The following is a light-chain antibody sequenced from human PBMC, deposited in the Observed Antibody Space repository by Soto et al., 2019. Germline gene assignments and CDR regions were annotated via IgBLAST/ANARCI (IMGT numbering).Light chain of an antibody. Sequence: EIVMTQSPATLSVSPGERATLSCRASQSVSGNLAWYQQKPGQAPRLLIYGASTRATAIPARFSGSGSGTEVTLPISSLPDEDFVVYYFQQYNNWPPAFGQGTTVEIK. CDR1: QSVSGN. J-gene: IGKJ1*01. CDR3: QQYNNWPPA. V-gene: IGKV3-15*01. CDR2: GAS.